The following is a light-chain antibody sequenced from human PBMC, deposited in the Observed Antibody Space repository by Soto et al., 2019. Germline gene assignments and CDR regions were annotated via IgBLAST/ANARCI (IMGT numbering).Light chain of an antibody. CDR1: SSDVGGYIY. CDR3: TSFTSSSTWV. J-gene: IGLJ3*02. CDR2: EVS. V-gene: IGLV2-14*03. Sequence: QSALTQPASVSGSPGQSITISCTGTSSDVGGYIYVSWFQQHPGKAPKLKIYEVSNRPSGVSNRFSGSKSGYTASLTISELQAEDEADYYCTSFTSSSTWVFGGGTKLTVL.